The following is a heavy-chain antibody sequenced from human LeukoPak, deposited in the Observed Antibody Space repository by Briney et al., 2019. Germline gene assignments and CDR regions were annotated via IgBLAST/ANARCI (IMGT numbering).Heavy chain of an antibody. CDR1: GGSISSYY. V-gene: IGHV4-59*01. CDR2: IYYSGST. J-gene: IGHJ5*02. Sequence: SETLSLTCTVSGGSISSYYWSWIRQPPGKGLEWIGYIYYSGSTNYNPSLKSRVTISVDTSKNQFSLKLSSVTAADTAVYYCAGVLDYDILTGYLAWGQGTLVTVSS. CDR3: AGVLDYDILTGYLA. D-gene: IGHD3-9*01.